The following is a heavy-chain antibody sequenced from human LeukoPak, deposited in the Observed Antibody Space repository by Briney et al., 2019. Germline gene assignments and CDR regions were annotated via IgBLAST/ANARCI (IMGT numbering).Heavy chain of an antibody. CDR3: ARCSYSSGWDFDY. D-gene: IGHD6-19*01. J-gene: IGHJ4*02. Sequence: SETLSLTCAVYGGSFSGYYWSWIRQPPGKGLEWIGEINHSGSTNYNPSLKSRVTISVDTSKDQFSLKLSSVTAADTAVYYCARCSYSSGWDFDYWGQGTLVTVSS. V-gene: IGHV4-34*01. CDR1: GGSFSGYY. CDR2: INHSGST.